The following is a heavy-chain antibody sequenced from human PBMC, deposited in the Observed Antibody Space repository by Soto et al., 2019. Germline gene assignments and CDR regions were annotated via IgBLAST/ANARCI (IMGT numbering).Heavy chain of an antibody. V-gene: IGHV3-74*01. CDR3: AREVSHGYVLRGMDV. CDR2: INSDGSSI. J-gene: IGHJ6*02. CDR1: KFTITSYW. Sequence: EVQLVESGGGLVQPGGSVRLSCAASKFTITSYWMHWVRQAPGKGLVWVSRINSDGSSISYAEAVKGRFTISRDNAKNTLYLEMNSLRVEDTGVYYGAREVSHGYVLRGMDVWGQGTTVTVFS. D-gene: IGHD5-18*01.